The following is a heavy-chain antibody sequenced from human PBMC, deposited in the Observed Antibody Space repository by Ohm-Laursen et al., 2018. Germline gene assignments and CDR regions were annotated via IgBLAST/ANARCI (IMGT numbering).Heavy chain of an antibody. CDR2: IHYDGRT. Sequence: GTLSLTCIVSDAAFRRDYWTWIRQFPGREMEWIGYIHYDGRTVYNPSLRSRLTMPIDTSKKQFSLRLTSATAADTAIYYCARLPDHSGWPFDYWGQGTLVTVSS. CDR1: DAAFRRDY. CDR3: ARLPDHSGWPFDY. V-gene: IGHV4-59*12. D-gene: IGHD6-19*01. J-gene: IGHJ4*02.